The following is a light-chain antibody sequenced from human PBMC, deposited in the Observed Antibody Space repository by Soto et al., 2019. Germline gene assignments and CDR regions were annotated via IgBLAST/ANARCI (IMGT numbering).Light chain of an antibody. CDR2: AAS. CDR1: ESIARH. J-gene: IGKJ5*01. Sequence: DIQMTQSPSSLSASVGDRVTITCRASESIARHLNWYQQKPGKAPKLLIYAASSLQNGVPSRFRGGGSGTDFTLTTSNLQPEDLATYYCQQSYSALSITFGQGTRLEIK. V-gene: IGKV1-39*01. CDR3: QQSYSALSIT.